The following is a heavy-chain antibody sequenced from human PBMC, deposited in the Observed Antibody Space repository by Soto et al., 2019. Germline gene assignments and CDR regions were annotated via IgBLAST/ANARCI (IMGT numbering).Heavy chain of an antibody. Sequence: PGGSLRLSCAASGSTFSGYSMNWVRQAPGTGLEWVSYISGTGNTMYYADSVKGRFTISRDNAKNSLYLQMNSLRDEDTAVYYCARSSGARYYFGMDVWGQGPTVTVSS. J-gene: IGHJ6*02. CDR3: ARSSGARYYFGMDV. D-gene: IGHD2-15*01. V-gene: IGHV3-48*02. CDR1: GSTFSGYS. CDR2: ISGTGNTM.